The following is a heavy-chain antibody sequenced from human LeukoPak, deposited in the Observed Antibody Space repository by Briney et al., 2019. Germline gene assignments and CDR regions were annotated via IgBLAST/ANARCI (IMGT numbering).Heavy chain of an antibody. Sequence: ASVKVSCKASGYTFTGYYMHWVRQAPGQGLEWMGWINPNSGGTNYAQKFQGRVTMTRDTSISTAYMELSRLRSDDTAVYYCATRQDYSGSCYFNYWGQGTLVTVSS. CDR2: INPNSGGT. D-gene: IGHD1-26*01. CDR3: ATRQDYSGSCYFNY. V-gene: IGHV1-2*02. J-gene: IGHJ4*02. CDR1: GYTFTGYY.